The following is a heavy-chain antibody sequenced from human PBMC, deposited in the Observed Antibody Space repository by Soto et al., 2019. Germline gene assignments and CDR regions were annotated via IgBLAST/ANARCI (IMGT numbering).Heavy chain of an antibody. CDR3: ARDLGIAAAGHTGIAYYYYGMDV. J-gene: IGHJ6*02. D-gene: IGHD6-13*01. Sequence: ASVKVSCKASGYTFTSYGISWVRQAPGQGLEWMGWISAYNGNTNYAQKLQGRVTMTTDTSTSTAYMELRSLRSDDTAVYYCARDLGIAAAGHTGIAYYYYGMDVWGQGTTVTV. V-gene: IGHV1-18*01. CDR2: ISAYNGNT. CDR1: GYTFTSYG.